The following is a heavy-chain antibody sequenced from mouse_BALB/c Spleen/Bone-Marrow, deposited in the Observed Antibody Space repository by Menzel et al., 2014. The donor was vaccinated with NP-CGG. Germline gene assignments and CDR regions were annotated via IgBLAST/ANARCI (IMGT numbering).Heavy chain of an antibody. CDR3: ARDGLDY. V-gene: IGHV5-6*01. Sequence: VQLKESGGDLVKPGGSLKLSCAASGLTFSSYGMSWVRQTPDKRLEWVATISSGGSYTYYPDSVKGRFTISRDNAKNTLYLQMSSLKSDDTAMYYCARDGLDYWGQGTTLTVSS. CDR1: GLTFSSYG. J-gene: IGHJ2*01. D-gene: IGHD3-1*01. CDR2: ISSGGSYT.